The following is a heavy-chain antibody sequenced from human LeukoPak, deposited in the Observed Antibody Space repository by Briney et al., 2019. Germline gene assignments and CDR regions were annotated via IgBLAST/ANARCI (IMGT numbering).Heavy chain of an antibody. CDR1: GFTFNSRT. Sequence: NTGGSLRLSCAASGFTFNSRTMNWVRQAPGRGLEWVSSITSSGTYIYYADSVKGRFTISRDSAKNSLYLQMNSLRAEDTAVYYRARDSIAAAAPFDYWGQGTLVTVSS. CDR3: ARDSIAAAAPFDY. V-gene: IGHV3-21*01. CDR2: ITSSGTYI. D-gene: IGHD6-13*01. J-gene: IGHJ4*02.